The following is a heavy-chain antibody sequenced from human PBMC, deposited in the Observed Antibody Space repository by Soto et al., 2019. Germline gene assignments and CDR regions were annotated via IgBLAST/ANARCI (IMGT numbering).Heavy chain of an antibody. J-gene: IGHJ4*02. CDR3: ARAIRGFSYVVDY. Sequence: EVQLVESGGGLIQPGGSLRLSCAASGFTFSSHSINWVRQAPGKGLEWVSYISGSGATKYYADSVKGRFTISRDNARNSLYLQMSSLSDEDTAVYYWARAIRGFSYVVDYWGQGTLVTVSS. D-gene: IGHD5-18*01. V-gene: IGHV3-48*02. CDR2: ISGSGATK. CDR1: GFTFSSHS.